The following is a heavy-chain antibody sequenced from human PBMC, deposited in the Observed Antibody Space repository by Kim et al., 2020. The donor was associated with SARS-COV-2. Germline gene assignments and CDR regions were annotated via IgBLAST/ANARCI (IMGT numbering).Heavy chain of an antibody. CDR1: GFTVSSNY. Sequence: GGSLRLSCAASGFTVSSNYMSWVRQAPGKGLEWVSVIYSGGSTYYADSVKGRFTISRDNSKNTLYLQMNSLRAEDTAVYYCARDLIDYGDYVGYYYYGMDVWGQGTTVTVSS. J-gene: IGHJ6*02. D-gene: IGHD4-17*01. V-gene: IGHV3-53*01. CDR3: ARDLIDYGDYVGYYYYGMDV. CDR2: IYSGGST.